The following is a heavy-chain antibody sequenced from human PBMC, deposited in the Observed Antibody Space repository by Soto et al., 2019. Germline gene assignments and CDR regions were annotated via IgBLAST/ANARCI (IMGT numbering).Heavy chain of an antibody. D-gene: IGHD3-3*01. CDR2: ISGSGGST. V-gene: IGHV3-23*01. J-gene: IGHJ5*02. CDR1: GFTFSSYA. CDR3: AKDLETIFGVIINRWFDP. Sequence: EVQLLESGGGLVQPGGSLRLSCAASGFTFSSYAMSWVRQAPGKGLEWVSAISGSGGSTYYADSVKGRFTISRDNSKNTLYLQMNSLRAEDTAVYYCAKDLETIFGVIINRWFDPWGQGTLVTVSS.